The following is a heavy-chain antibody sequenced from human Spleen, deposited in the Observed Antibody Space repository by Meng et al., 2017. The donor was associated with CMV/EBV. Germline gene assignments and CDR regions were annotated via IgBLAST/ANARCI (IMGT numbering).Heavy chain of an antibody. Sequence: KASAYILTSYYITWVRQAPGQGLEWMGVINPSGGITNYAQKFQGRVTITRDTSTSTVYMDLSSLRSEDTAVFYCAKGGGQTAGPYDYWGQGTLVTVSS. D-gene: IGHD6-13*01. J-gene: IGHJ4*02. CDR2: INPSGGIT. CDR1: AYILTSYY. CDR3: AKGGGQTAGPYDY. V-gene: IGHV1-46*01.